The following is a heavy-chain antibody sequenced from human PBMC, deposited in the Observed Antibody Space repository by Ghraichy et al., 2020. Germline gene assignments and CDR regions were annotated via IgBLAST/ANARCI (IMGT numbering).Heavy chain of an antibody. V-gene: IGHV3-9*01. CDR3: AKSVVVAATIHYYYYGMDV. CDR2: ISWNSGSI. CDR1: GFTFDDYA. Sequence: GGSLRLSCAASGFTFDDYAMHWVRQAPGKGLEWVSGISWNSGSIGYADSVKGRFTISRDNAKNSLYLQMNSLRAEDTALYYCAKSVVVAATIHYYYYGMDVWGQGTTVTVSS. J-gene: IGHJ6*02. D-gene: IGHD2-15*01.